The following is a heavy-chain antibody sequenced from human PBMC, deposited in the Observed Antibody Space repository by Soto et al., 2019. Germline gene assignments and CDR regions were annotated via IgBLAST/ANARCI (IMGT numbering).Heavy chain of an antibody. J-gene: IGHJ6*02. CDR3: ATDYEMNGMDV. CDR2: INHSGST. Sequence: LSLTCAVYGGSFSGYYWSWIRQPPGKGLEWIGEINHSGSTNYNPSLKSRVTISVDTSKNQFSLKLSSVTAADTAVYYCATDYEMNGMDVWGQGTTVTVSS. D-gene: IGHD4-17*01. CDR1: GGSFSGYY. V-gene: IGHV4-34*01.